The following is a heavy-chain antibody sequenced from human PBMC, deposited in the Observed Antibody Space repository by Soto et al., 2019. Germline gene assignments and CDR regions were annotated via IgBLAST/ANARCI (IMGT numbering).Heavy chain of an antibody. CDR2: IWYDGSNK. V-gene: IGHV3-33*01. CDR3: AREDYGDYTVGDY. CDR1: GFTFSSYG. J-gene: IGHJ4*02. D-gene: IGHD4-17*01. Sequence: QVQLVESGGGVVQPGRSLRLSCAASGFTFSSYGMHWVRQAPGKGLEWVAVIWYDGSNKYYADSVTGRFTISRDNSKNTLYLQMNSLRAEDTAVYYCAREDYGDYTVGDYWGQGTLVTVSS.